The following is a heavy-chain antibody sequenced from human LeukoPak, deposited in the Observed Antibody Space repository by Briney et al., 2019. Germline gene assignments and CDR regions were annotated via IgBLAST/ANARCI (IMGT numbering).Heavy chain of an antibody. CDR1: GFTFSSYW. V-gene: IGHV3-7*01. CDR3: AKDWAGHYDFWSGHPSGDY. CDR2: IKQDGSEK. D-gene: IGHD3-3*01. Sequence: GGSLRLSCAASGFTFSSYWMSWVRQAPGKGLEWVANIKQDGSEKYYADSVKGRFTISRDNSKNTLYLQMNSLRAEDTAVYYCAKDWAGHYDFWSGHPSGDYWGQGTLVTVSS. J-gene: IGHJ4*02.